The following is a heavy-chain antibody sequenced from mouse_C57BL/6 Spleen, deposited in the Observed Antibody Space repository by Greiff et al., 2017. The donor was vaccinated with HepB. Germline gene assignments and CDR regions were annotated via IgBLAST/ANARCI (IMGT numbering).Heavy chain of an antibody. CDR1: GFTFSSYA. D-gene: IGHD2-4*01. CDR2: ISDGGSYT. CDR3: AREGYDYDLYYFDY. Sequence: EVQLVESGGGLVKPGGSLKLSCAASGFTFSSYAMSWVRQTPEKRLEWVATISDGGSYTYYPDNVKGRFTISRDNAKNNLYLQMSHLKSEDTAMYYCAREGYDYDLYYFDYWGQGTTLTVSS. V-gene: IGHV5-4*01. J-gene: IGHJ2*01.